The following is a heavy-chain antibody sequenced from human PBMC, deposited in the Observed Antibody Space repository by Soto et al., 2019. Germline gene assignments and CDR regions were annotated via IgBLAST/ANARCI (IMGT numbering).Heavy chain of an antibody. CDR3: AREYTAWPLTYGLDV. Sequence: PGGSLRLSCVGSGFTFSTYSINWVRQAPGKGLEWVSSISSRSDIYYADSVKGRFTISRDNAKNSVSLQMNSLRAEDTAVYYCAREYTAWPLTYGLDVWGQGTTVTVSS. D-gene: IGHD2-2*02. V-gene: IGHV3-21*01. CDR2: ISSRSDI. CDR1: GFTFSTYS. J-gene: IGHJ6*02.